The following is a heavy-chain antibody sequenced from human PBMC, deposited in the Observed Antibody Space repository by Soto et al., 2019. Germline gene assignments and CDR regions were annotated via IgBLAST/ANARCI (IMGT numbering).Heavy chain of an antibody. V-gene: IGHV3-20*04. Sequence: EVHLVESGGGVVQPGGSLRLSCAASGFTFGDYTMGWVRQSPGKGLEWVSGLNWNGGSPISADSVKGRFTISRDNAKNSLFLQMNSLRAEDTALYYCAQGPYISCSYWWFDSWGQGNLVTVSS. CDR3: AQGPYISCSYWWFDS. J-gene: IGHJ5*01. D-gene: IGHD2-8*02. CDR1: GFTFGDYT. CDR2: LNWNGGSP.